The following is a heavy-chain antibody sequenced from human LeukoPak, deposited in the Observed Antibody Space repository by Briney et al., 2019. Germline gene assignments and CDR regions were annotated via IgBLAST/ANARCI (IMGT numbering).Heavy chain of an antibody. V-gene: IGHV1-24*01. CDR1: GYTLTELS. CDR3: ATAPRIVGGRDAFDI. D-gene: IGHD1-26*01. Sequence: GASVKVSCKVSGYTLTELSMHWVRQAPGKGLEWMGGFDPEDGETIYAQKFQGRVTMTEDTSTDTAYMELSSLRSEDTAVYYCATAPRIVGGRDAFDIWGQGTMVTVSS. CDR2: FDPEDGET. J-gene: IGHJ3*02.